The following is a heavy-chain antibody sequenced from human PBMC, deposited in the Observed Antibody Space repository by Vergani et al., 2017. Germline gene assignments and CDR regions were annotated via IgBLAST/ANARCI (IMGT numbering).Heavy chain of an antibody. CDR3: AREERRGYSYGLANYFDY. D-gene: IGHD5-18*01. Sequence: QVQLQESGPGLVKPSETLSLTCTVSGGSFSGYYWSWIRQPPGKGLEWIGEINHSGSTNYNPSLKSRVTISVDTSKNQFSLKLSSVTAADTAVYYCAREERRGYSYGLANYFDYWGQGTLVTVSS. CDR1: GGSFSGYY. V-gene: IGHV4-34*01. J-gene: IGHJ4*02. CDR2: INHSGST.